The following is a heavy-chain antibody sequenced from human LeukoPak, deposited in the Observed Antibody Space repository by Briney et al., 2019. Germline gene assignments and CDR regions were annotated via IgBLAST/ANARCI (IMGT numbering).Heavy chain of an antibody. CDR1: GFTFDDYA. CDR3: AKEGYGSGSYYPVDY. D-gene: IGHD3-10*01. CDR2: ISWNSGSI. J-gene: IGHJ4*02. V-gene: IGHV3-9*01. Sequence: GGSLRLSCAASGFTFDDYAMHWVRQAPGKGLEWVSGISWNSGSIGYADSVKGRFTISRDNAKNSLYLQMSSLRAEDTALYYCAKEGYGSGSYYPVDYWGQGTLVTVSS.